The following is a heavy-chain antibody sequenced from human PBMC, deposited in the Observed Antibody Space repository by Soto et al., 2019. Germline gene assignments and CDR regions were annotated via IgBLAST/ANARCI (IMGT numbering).Heavy chain of an antibody. CDR1: GGSFSGYY. Sequence: PSETLSLTCAVYGGSFSGYYWSWIRQPPGKGLEWIGEIDHSGSTNYNPSLKSRVTISVDTSKNQFSLKLSSVTAADTAVYYCARRPRYSSSWYVGHYYYYGMDVWGQGTTVTVSS. D-gene: IGHD6-13*01. V-gene: IGHV4-34*01. CDR3: ARRPRYSSSWYVGHYYYYGMDV. J-gene: IGHJ6*02. CDR2: IDHSGST.